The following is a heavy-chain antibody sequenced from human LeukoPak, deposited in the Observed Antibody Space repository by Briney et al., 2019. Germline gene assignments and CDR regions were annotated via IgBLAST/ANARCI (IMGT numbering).Heavy chain of an antibody. V-gene: IGHV3-20*04. Sequence: GGSLRLSCAASGFTFDDYGMSWVRQAPGKGLEWVSGINWNGGSTGYANSVKGRFTISRDNAKNSLYLQMNSLRAEDTALYYCARGARGVSGYYFDYWGQGTPVTVSS. J-gene: IGHJ4*02. CDR3: ARGARGVSGYYFDY. CDR2: INWNGGST. D-gene: IGHD3-10*01. CDR1: GFTFDDYG.